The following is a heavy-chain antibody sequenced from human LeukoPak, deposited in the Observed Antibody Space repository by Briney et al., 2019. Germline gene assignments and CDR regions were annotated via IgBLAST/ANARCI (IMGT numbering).Heavy chain of an antibody. J-gene: IGHJ5*02. Sequence: GGSLRLSCVASGFTFNSYNMNWVRQAPGKGLEWISYISSGSNIVYYADSVKGRFTISRDNAKNSLYLQMNSLRAEDTAVYYCARWVATGGWFDPWGQGTLVTVSS. D-gene: IGHD4-11*01. CDR1: GFTFNSYN. V-gene: IGHV3-48*04. CDR2: ISSGSNIV. CDR3: ARWVATGGWFDP.